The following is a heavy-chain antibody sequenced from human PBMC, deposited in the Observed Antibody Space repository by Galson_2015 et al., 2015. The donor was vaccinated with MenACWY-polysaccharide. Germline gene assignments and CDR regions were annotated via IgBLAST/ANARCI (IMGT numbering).Heavy chain of an antibody. CDR3: ARLTIELVHDY. V-gene: IGHV3-74*01. J-gene: IGHJ4*02. CDR1: GFTFSNYW. D-gene: IGHD3-10*01. Sequence: SLRLSCAASGFTFSNYWMHWVRQAPGKGPVWVSRINSDASGTDYADSVKGRFTISRDNAMNTLYLQMNSLRAEDTAVYYCARLTIELVHDYWGQGALVTVSA. CDR2: INSDASGT.